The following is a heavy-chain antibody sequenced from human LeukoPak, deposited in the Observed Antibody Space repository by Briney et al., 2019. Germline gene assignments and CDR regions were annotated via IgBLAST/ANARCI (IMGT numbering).Heavy chain of an antibody. CDR1: GFTFSSYG. V-gene: IGHV3-33*06. CDR2: IWYDGSNK. Sequence: GGSLRLSCAASGFTFSSYGMHWVRQAPGKGLEGVAVIWYDGSNKYYADSVKGRFTISRDNSKNTLYLQMNSLRAEDTAVYYCAKDGSSSSRTRYYYYYYMDVWGKGTTVTASS. CDR3: AKDGSSSSRTRYYYYYYMDV. D-gene: IGHD6-6*01. J-gene: IGHJ6*03.